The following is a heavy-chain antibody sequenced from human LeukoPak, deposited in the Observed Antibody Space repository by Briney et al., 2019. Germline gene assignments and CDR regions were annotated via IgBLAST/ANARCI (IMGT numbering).Heavy chain of an antibody. CDR2: ISSSSSYI. CDR3: ASGYYYDSSGYPDAFDI. V-gene: IGHV3-11*06. Sequence: GGSLRLSCAASGFTFSDYYMSWIRQAPGKGLEWVSYISSSSSYIYYADSVKGRFTISRDNAKNSLYLQMNSLRAEDTAVYYCASGYYYDSSGYPDAFDIWGQGTMVTVSS. D-gene: IGHD3-22*01. CDR1: GFTFSDYY. J-gene: IGHJ3*02.